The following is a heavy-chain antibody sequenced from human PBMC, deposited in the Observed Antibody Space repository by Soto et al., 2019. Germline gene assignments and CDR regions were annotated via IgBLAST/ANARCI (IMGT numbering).Heavy chain of an antibody. CDR2: ISPILGIT. V-gene: IGHV1-69*02. Sequence: QVHLVQSGAEVKKPGSSVKVSCKASGGTLSNYNFNWVRQAPGQGLEWMGRISPILGITDYAQRFQGRVTITADKSTSIAYMEVNNLRSEDTAVYYCATSFATTRDNWFDPWGQGTLVTVSS. J-gene: IGHJ5*02. CDR3: ATSFATTRDNWFDP. CDR1: GGTLSNYN. D-gene: IGHD1-1*01.